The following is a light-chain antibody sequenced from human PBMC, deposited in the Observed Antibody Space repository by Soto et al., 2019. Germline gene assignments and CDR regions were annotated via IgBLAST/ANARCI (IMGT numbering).Light chain of an antibody. CDR3: QQYNNWPPIT. CDR1: QSVSSN. V-gene: IGKV3-15*01. J-gene: IGKJ5*01. Sequence: EIVTTQSPATLSVSPGERATLSCRASQSVSSNLAWYQQKPGQAPRLLIYGASTRATGIPARFSGSGSGTDFTLIISSLQSEDFAVYYCQQYNNWPPITFGQGTRLEIK. CDR2: GAS.